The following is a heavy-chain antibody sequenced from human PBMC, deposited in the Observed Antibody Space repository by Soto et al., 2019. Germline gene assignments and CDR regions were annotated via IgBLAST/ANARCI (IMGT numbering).Heavy chain of an antibody. V-gene: IGHV1-69*13. J-gene: IGHJ4*02. CDR1: GGTFSSYA. CDR3: ARVREEFGVVTFDY. CDR2: IIPIFGTA. Sequence: GASVKVSCKASGGTFSSYAISWVRQAPGQGLEWMGGIIPIFGTANYAQKFQGRVTITADESTSTAYMELSSLRSEDTAVYYCARVREEFGVVTFDYWGQGTLVTVSS. D-gene: IGHD3-3*01.